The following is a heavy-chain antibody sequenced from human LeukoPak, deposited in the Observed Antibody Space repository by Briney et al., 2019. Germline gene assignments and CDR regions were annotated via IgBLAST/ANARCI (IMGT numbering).Heavy chain of an antibody. CDR3: AKGGDGYNYYFDY. CDR2: ISGSGGSI. D-gene: IGHD5-24*01. CDR1: GFTFSSYG. Sequence: GGSLRLSCAASGFTFSSYGMHWVRQAPGKGLEWVSGISGSGGSIRYADSVKGRFIISRDNSKNTLYLQMNSLRAEDTAVYYCAKGGDGYNYYFDYWGQETLVTVSS. J-gene: IGHJ4*02. V-gene: IGHV3-23*01.